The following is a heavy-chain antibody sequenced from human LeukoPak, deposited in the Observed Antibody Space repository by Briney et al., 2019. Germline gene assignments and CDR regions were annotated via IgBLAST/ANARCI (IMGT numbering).Heavy chain of an antibody. D-gene: IGHD6-19*01. V-gene: IGHV3-23*01. CDR2: ISGGGDST. CDR3: ARDIAVAGAIDY. J-gene: IGHJ4*02. CDR1: GFTFTTYA. Sequence: PGGSLRLSCAASGFTFTTYAMSWVRQAPGKGLEWVSGISGGGDSTYYADSVKGRFTISRDNARNTLYLQMNSLRAEDTAVYYCARDIAVAGAIDYWGQGTLVTVSS.